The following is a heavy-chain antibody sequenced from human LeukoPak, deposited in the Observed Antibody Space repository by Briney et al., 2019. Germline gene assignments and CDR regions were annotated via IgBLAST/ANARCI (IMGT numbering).Heavy chain of an antibody. V-gene: IGHV3-7*03. CDR3: ATDIGWFRFDP. CDR1: ELRFSIYW. Sequence: PGGSLRLSCAASELRFSIYWMSWVRQAPGKGLEWVADIKQDGSERSYVDSVKGRFTISRDNAKNSLYLQMNRLRAEATAVYYCATDIGWFRFDPWGQGTLVTVSS. CDR2: IKQDGSER. D-gene: IGHD6-19*01. J-gene: IGHJ5*02.